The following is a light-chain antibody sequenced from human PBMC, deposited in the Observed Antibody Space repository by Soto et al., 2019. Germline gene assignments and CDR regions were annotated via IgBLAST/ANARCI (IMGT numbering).Light chain of an antibody. J-gene: IGKJ1*01. Sequence: EIVLTQSPGTLSLSPGERATLSCRASQSVSSSYLAWYQQKPGQAPRLLIYGASSRATGIPDRFSGSGSGKDFTLTISRLEPEEVAVYYWQQYGSSPRTFGQGTKVEIK. CDR2: GAS. CDR3: QQYGSSPRT. V-gene: IGKV3-20*01. CDR1: QSVSSSY.